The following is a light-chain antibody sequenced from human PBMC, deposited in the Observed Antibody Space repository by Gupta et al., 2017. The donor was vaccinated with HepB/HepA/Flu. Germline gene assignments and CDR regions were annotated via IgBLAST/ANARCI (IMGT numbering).Light chain of an antibody. J-gene: IGKJ5*01. CDR3: EQYNQCPIT. CDR2: ATS. Sequence: ERVMTQSPATLSVSPGERATLSCRASKSVGTNLAWYQHKPGQAPRLLIYATSTRATGIPARFSGSGSGTEFTLTISSLQSEDFAIYYCEQYNQCPITFGQGTRMDIK. V-gene: IGKV3-15*01. CDR1: KSVGTN.